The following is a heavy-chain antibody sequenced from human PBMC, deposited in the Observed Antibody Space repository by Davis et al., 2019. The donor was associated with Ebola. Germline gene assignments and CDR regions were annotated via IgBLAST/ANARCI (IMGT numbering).Heavy chain of an antibody. CDR2: IYTSGST. V-gene: IGHV4-61*09. D-gene: IGHD5-24*01. CDR3: ASFARRYYFDY. CDR1: GGSISSGSYY. J-gene: IGHJ4*02. Sequence: PSETLSLTCTVSGGSISSGSYYWSWIRQPAGKGLEWIGHIYTSGSTNYNPSLKSRVTISVDTSKNQFSLKLSSVTAADTAVYYCASFARRYYFDYWGQGTLVTVSS.